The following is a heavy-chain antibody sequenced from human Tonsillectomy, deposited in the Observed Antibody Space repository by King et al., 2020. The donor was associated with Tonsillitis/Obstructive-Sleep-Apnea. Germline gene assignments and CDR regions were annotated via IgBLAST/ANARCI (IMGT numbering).Heavy chain of an antibody. CDR2: IYPGDSDT. D-gene: IGHD2-8*01. CDR3: ARLSDCSDGVCYKFDY. Sequence: QLVQSGAEVKKPGESLKISCKGSGYYFTNYWIAWVRQMPGKGLEWMGIIYPGDSDTRYSPSFQGQVTISADKSITTAYLQWGSLKASDTAMYYCARLSDCSDGVCYKFDYWGQGTQVTVSS. V-gene: IGHV5-51*01. CDR1: GYYFTNYW. J-gene: IGHJ4*02.